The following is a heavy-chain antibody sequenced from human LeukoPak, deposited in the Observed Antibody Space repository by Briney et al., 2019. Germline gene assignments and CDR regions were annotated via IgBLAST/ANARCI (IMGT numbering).Heavy chain of an antibody. V-gene: IGHV1-69*13. J-gene: IGHJ5*02. Sequence: SVKVSCKTSGGTFRYYAIGWVRQAPGHGLEWMGGLIPMFGTTNYAQQFQGRVTITADESTTTSYMELSRLRFEDTAVYFCARVAAGTTFMDNWFDPWGQGTLVTVSS. CDR3: ARVAAGTTFMDNWFDP. D-gene: IGHD1-7*01. CDR2: LIPMFGTT. CDR1: GGTFRYYA.